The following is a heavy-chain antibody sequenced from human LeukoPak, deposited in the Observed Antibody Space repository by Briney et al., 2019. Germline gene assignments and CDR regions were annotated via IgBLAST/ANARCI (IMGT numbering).Heavy chain of an antibody. D-gene: IGHD5-12*01. Sequence: ASVKVSCKASGYTFTGCYMHWVRQAPGQGLEWMGWINPNSGGTNYAQKFQGRVTMTRDTSISTAYMELSRLRSDDTAVYYCARAGASGYDGSFDYWGQGTLVTVSS. CDR2: INPNSGGT. J-gene: IGHJ4*02. CDR1: GYTFTGCY. V-gene: IGHV1-2*02. CDR3: ARAGASGYDGSFDY.